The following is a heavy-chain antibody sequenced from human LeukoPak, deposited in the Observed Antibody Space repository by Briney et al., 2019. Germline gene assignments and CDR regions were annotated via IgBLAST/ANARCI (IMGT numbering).Heavy chain of an antibody. Sequence: GGSLRLSCATSGFNFNTKWMTWVRQAPGKGLEWVANINQDGSEKYHGDSVKGRFIISRDNAKRSLFLEMSSLSAEDTAVYYCADPPSDFWGQGTLVAVSS. CDR2: INQDGSEK. J-gene: IGHJ4*02. V-gene: IGHV3-7*01. CDR1: GFNFNTKW. CDR3: ADPPSDF.